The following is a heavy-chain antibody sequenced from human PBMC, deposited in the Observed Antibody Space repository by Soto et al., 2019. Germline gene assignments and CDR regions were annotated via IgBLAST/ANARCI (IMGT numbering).Heavy chain of an antibody. CDR1: GLIFSDYH. CDR2: IRRKANSDTT. CDR3: AMLGGWSGGIHDMDV. D-gene: IGHD6-19*01. Sequence: EVQLVESGGGLVQPGGSLRLSGAASGLIFSDYHMDWVRQAPGKGLEWVGRIRRKANSDTTEYAASVKGRFTISRDDSKNSLYLQMNRLTSADTAVYYCAMLGGWSGGIHDMDVLAQGTTVTCSS. J-gene: IGHJ6*02. V-gene: IGHV3-72*01.